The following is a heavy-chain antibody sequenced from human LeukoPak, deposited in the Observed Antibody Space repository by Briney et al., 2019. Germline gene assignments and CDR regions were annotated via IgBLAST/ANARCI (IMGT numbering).Heavy chain of an antibody. V-gene: IGHV3-23*01. D-gene: IGHD6-13*01. Sequence: GGSLRLSCAASGFTFSSYAMSWVRLAPGKGLEWVSAISGSGGSTYYADSVKGRFTISRDNSKNTLYLQMNSLRAEDTAVCYCAKGQAAYFDYWGQGTLVTVSS. CDR1: GFTFSSYA. CDR2: ISGSGGST. J-gene: IGHJ4*02. CDR3: AKGQAAYFDY.